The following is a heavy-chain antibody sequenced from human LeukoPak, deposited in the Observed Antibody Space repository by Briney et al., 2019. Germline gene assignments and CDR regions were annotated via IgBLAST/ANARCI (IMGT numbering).Heavy chain of an antibody. V-gene: IGHV3-21*01. Sequence: GGSLRLSCAASGFTFSSYSMNWVRQAPGKGLEWVSSISSSSSYIYYADSVKGRFTISRDNAKNSLYLQMNSLRAEDTAVYYCARGEQQLTHDAFDFWGQGTMVTVSS. CDR3: ARGEQQLTHDAFDF. J-gene: IGHJ3*01. D-gene: IGHD6-13*01. CDR2: ISSSSSYI. CDR1: GFTFSSYS.